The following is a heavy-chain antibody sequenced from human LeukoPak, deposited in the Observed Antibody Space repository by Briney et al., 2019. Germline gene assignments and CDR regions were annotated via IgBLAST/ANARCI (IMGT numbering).Heavy chain of an antibody. CDR1: GFTFSSYG. V-gene: IGHV3-30*04. Sequence: GGSPRLSCAASGFTFSSYGLHWVRQSPGKGLEWVALISYDGTTKYYADSVKGRFTISRDNSKNTLYLQMNSLRVEDTAVYYCARGGWYQLPGEAFDIWGQGTMVTVSS. CDR3: ARGGWYQLPGEAFDI. J-gene: IGHJ3*02. CDR2: ISYDGTTK. D-gene: IGHD2-2*01.